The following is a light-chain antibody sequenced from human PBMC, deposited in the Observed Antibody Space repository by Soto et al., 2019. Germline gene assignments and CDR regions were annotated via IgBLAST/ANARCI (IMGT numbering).Light chain of an antibody. J-gene: IGKJ4*01. CDR2: GAS. CDR3: QQYNEWPLT. V-gene: IGKV3-15*01. Sequence: ETVMTQSPATLSVSPGERATLSCGASQSVSTNLAWYQQKPGQVPRLLIYGASTRASDIPARFSGSGSGTEFTLTISSLQSVDFAVYYCQQYNEWPLTFGGGTKVEIE. CDR1: QSVSTN.